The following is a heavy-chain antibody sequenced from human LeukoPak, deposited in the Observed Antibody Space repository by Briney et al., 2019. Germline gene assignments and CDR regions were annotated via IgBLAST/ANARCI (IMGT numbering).Heavy chain of an antibody. CDR2: IYYSGST. CDR1: GGSISSSSYY. J-gene: IGHJ5*02. D-gene: IGHD3-9*01. CDR3: AREFGNYDILTGYYCGWFDP. V-gene: IGHV4-39*07. Sequence: PSETLSLTCTVSGGSISSSSYYWGWIRQPPGKGLEWIGSIYYSGSTYYNPSLKSRVTISVDTSKNQFSLKLSSVTAADTAVYYCAREFGNYDILTGYYCGWFDPWGQGTLVTVSS.